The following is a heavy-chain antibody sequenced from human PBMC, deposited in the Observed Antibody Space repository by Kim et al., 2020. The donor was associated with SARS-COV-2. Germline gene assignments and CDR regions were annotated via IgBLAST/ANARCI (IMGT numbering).Heavy chain of an antibody. V-gene: IGHV4-59*01. J-gene: IGHJ6*02. CDR3: ASSLVGATTRVYYGMDV. Sequence: LKSRVTISVDTSKNQFSRKLSSVTAADTAVYYCASSLVGATTRVYYGMDVWGQGTTVTVSS. D-gene: IGHD1-26*01.